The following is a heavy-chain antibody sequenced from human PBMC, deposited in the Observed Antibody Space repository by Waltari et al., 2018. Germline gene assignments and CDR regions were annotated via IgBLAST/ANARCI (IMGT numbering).Heavy chain of an antibody. J-gene: IGHJ6*03. V-gene: IGHV3-21*06. CDR2: IGSSSTYT. CDR1: GFTFNVYT. Sequence: EVQLVESGGGLVKPGGLLRLSWAASGFTFNVYTMNWVRQTPGKGLEWVSSIGSSSTYTYYADSVKGRFTISRDNAAHSLYLEMNGLRPEDTGVYYCASHPEDFYYYMDIWGKGTTVTVSS. CDR3: ASHPEDFYYYMDI.